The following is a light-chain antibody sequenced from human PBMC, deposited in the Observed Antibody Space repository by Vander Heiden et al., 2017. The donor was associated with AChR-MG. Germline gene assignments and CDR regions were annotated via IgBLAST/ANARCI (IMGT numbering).Light chain of an antibody. CDR1: SSNIGSNT. V-gene: IGLV1-44*01. J-gene: IGLJ3*02. CDR2: SNN. CDR3: EAWDDSLNGHWV. Sequence: QSVLPPPPSASGTPGQRVTISCSGSSSNIGSNTVTWYQQLPGTAPKLLIYSNNQRPSGGPDRCSGSKSGTSASLAISGLQSEDEADYYCEAWDDSLNGHWVFGGGTKLTVL.